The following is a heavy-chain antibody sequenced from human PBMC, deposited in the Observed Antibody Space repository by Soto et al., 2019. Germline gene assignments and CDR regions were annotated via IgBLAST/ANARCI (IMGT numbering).Heavy chain of an antibody. CDR2: ISYDGSNK. Sequence: GGSLRLSCAASGFTFSSYAMHWVRQAPGKGLEWVAVISYDGSNKYYADSVKGRFTISRDNSKNTLYLQMSSLRAEDTAVYYCARGQAMIVVDNAFDIWGQGTMVTVSS. J-gene: IGHJ3*02. CDR1: GFTFSSYA. CDR3: ARGQAMIVVDNAFDI. D-gene: IGHD3-22*01. V-gene: IGHV3-30-3*01.